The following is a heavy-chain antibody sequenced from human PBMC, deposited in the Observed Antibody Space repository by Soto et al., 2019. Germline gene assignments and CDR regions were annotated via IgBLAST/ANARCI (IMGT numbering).Heavy chain of an antibody. Sequence: QVQLQESGPGLVKPSQTLSLTCTVSGGSISSGGYYWSWIRQHPGKGLEWIGYISYSGSTYYNPSRKSRVTISVDTSKNQFSLKLSSVTAADTAVYYCARGGRRSPGMDVWGQGTTVTVSS. CDR3: ARGGRRSPGMDV. V-gene: IGHV4-31*03. J-gene: IGHJ6*02. CDR2: ISYSGST. CDR1: GGSISSGGYY.